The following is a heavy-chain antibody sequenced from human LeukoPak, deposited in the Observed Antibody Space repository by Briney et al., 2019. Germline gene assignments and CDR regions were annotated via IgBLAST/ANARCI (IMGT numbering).Heavy chain of an antibody. V-gene: IGHV4-39*02. D-gene: IGHD5-12*01. CDR2: IYYSGNI. CDR1: GDSISSRNDY. Sequence: KSSETLSLTCTVSGDSISSRNDYWGWIRQPPGKGLEWIGHIYYSGNILYSPSLKSRVTISVDTSKNQFSLNLTSVTAADAAVYYCARDLGYSGFDWAPWGQGTLVTVSS. CDR3: ARDLGYSGFDWAP. J-gene: IGHJ5*02.